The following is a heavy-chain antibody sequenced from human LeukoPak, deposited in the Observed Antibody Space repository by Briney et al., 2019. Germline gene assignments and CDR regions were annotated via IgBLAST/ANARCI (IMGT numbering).Heavy chain of an antibody. Sequence: GGSLRLSCAASGFTFSSYAMHWVRQAPGKGLEWVAVISYDGSNKYYADSVKGRFTISRDNSKNTLYLQMNSLRAEDTAVYYCARDQGEGGDLPAYYYYGMDVWGQGTTVTVSS. CDR3: ARDQGEGGDLPAYYYYGMDV. D-gene: IGHD2-21*02. J-gene: IGHJ6*02. V-gene: IGHV3-30-3*01. CDR1: GFTFSSYA. CDR2: ISYDGSNK.